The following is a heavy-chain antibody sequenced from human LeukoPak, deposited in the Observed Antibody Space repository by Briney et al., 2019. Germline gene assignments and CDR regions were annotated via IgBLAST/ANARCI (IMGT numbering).Heavy chain of an antibody. CDR3: AKGRYYYDSSDAFDI. D-gene: IGHD3-22*01. CDR2: ISGSGGST. J-gene: IGHJ3*02. V-gene: IGHV3-23*01. CDR1: GFTFSSYA. Sequence: GGSLRLSCAASGFTFSSYAMSWVRQAPGKGLDWVSAISGSGGSTYYADSVKGRFTISRDNSKNTLFLQMNSLRAEDTAVYYCAKGRYYYDSSDAFDIWGQGTMVTVSS.